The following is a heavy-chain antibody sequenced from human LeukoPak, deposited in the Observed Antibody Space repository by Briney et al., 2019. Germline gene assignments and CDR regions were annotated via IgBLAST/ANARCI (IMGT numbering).Heavy chain of an antibody. D-gene: IGHD5-18*01. J-gene: IGHJ4*02. Sequence: GGSLRLSCAASGFTFSSYGMHWVRQAPGKGLEWVAVISYDGSNKYYADSVKGRFTISRDNSKNTLYLQMNSLRAEDTAVYYCARDWARGYIYGLTRSYFDYWGQGTLVTVSS. CDR3: ARDWARGYIYGLTRSYFDY. V-gene: IGHV3-30*03. CDR2: ISYDGSNK. CDR1: GFTFSSYG.